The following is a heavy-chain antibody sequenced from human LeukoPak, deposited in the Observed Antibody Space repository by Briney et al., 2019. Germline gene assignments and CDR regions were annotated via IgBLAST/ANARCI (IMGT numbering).Heavy chain of an antibody. V-gene: IGHV3-21*01. Sequence: PGGSLRLSCAASGFTFSSYSMNWVRQAPGKGLEWVSSISSSSSYIYYADSVKGRFTISRDNAKNSLYLQMNSLRAEDTAVYYCARSPKGGYYDFWSGYREYYFDYWGQGTLVTVSS. CDR1: GFTFSSYS. D-gene: IGHD3-3*01. CDR3: ARSPKGGYYDFWSGYREYYFDY. CDR2: ISSSSSYI. J-gene: IGHJ4*02.